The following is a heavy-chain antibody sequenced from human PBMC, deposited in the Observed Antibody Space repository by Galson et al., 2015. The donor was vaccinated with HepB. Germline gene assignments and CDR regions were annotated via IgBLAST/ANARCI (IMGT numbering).Heavy chain of an antibody. J-gene: IGHJ4*02. CDR1: GYTLTLYG. CDR3: ARVHRNIRAAGDNFDY. V-gene: IGHV1-18*01. Sequence: SVKVSCKASGYTLTLYGISWVRQAPGQGLEWVGWINTYNGDTDYAQRLQGRVTMTTDTSTGTVYLGLRSLTFDDTAIYYCARVHRNIRAAGDNFDYWGQGTLVTVSS. CDR2: INTYNGDT. D-gene: IGHD6-19*01.